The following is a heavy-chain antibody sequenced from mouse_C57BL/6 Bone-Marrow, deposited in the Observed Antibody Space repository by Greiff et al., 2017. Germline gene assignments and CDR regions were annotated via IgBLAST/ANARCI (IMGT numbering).Heavy chain of an antibody. D-gene: IGHD1-1*01. CDR2: IDPSDSYT. J-gene: IGHJ4*01. V-gene: IGHV1-50*01. Sequence: QVHVKQPGAELVKPGASVKLSCKASGYTFTSYWMQWVKQRPGQGLEWIGEIDPSDSYTNYNQKFKGKATLTVDTSSSTAYMQLSSLTSEDSAVYYCARGEEDYESAMDYWGQGTSVTVSS. CDR3: ARGEEDYESAMDY. CDR1: GYTFTSYW.